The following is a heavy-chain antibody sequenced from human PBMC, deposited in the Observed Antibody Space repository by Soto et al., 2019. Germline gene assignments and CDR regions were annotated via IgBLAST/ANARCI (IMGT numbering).Heavy chain of an antibody. D-gene: IGHD3-9*01. CDR2: IYYSGST. CDR3: ARGDYYDILTGYFVFDY. J-gene: IGHJ4*02. V-gene: IGHV4-59*01. Sequence: PSETLSLTCTVSGGSISSYYWSWIRQPPGKGLEWIGYIYYSGSTNYNPSLKSRVTISVDTSKNQFPLKLSSVTAADTAVYYCARGDYYDILTGYFVFDYWGQGTLVTVSS. CDR1: GGSISSYY.